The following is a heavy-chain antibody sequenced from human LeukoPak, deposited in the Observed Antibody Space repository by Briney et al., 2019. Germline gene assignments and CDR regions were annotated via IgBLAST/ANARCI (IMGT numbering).Heavy chain of an antibody. J-gene: IGHJ3*02. CDR2: ISWNNDTI. Sequence: GGSLRLSCVASGFIFDDYAMHWVRQAPGKGLEWVSRISWNNDTIAYADSVKGRFTISRDNAKNSLYLQMNSLKTEDMALYYCAKDADSTGDDAFDIWGQGTMVTVSS. CDR1: GFIFDDYA. V-gene: IGHV3-9*03. CDR3: AKDADSTGDDAFDI. D-gene: IGHD3-22*01.